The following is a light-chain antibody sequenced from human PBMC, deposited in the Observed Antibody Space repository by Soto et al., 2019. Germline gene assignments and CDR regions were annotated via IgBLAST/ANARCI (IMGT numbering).Light chain of an antibody. V-gene: IGLV1-40*01. CDR3: QSYDSSLSAVV. CDR2: GNS. Sequence: QSVLTQPPSVSGAPGQRVTISCTGSSSNIGAGYDVHWYQQLPGTAPKLLIYGNSNRPSGVPDRFSGSKSGTSASLAITGLHAEDEADYYRQSYDSSLSAVVFGGGTKVTVL. CDR1: SSNIGAGYD. J-gene: IGLJ2*01.